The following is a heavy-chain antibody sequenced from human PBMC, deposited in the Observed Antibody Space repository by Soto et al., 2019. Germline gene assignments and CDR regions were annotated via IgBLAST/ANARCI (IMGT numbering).Heavy chain of an antibody. D-gene: IGHD5-12*01. V-gene: IGHV3-23*01. CDR1: GFTFSSYA. CDR3: VKDLDGFLIVATINFDY. CDR2: ISGSGGST. J-gene: IGHJ4*02. Sequence: GGSLRLSCAASGFTFSSYAMSWVRQAPGKGLEWVSAISGSGGSTYYADSVKGRFTISRDNSKNTLYLQMNSLRAEDTAVYYCVKDLDGFLIVATINFDYWGQGTLVTVSS.